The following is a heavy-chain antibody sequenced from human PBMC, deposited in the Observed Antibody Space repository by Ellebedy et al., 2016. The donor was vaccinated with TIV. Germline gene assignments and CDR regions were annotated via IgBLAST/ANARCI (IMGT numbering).Heavy chain of an antibody. V-gene: IGHV1-46*01. Sequence: ASVKVSCKASGYTFTSYYMYWVRQAPGQGLEWMGIINPSGGSSNYAQKFQGRVTMTRDTSTSTVYMELSSLRSEDPAVYYCARGDNYYYDSSGYYYSHWGQGTLVTVSS. CDR3: ARGDNYYYDSSGYYYSH. D-gene: IGHD3-22*01. J-gene: IGHJ4*02. CDR2: INPSGGSS. CDR1: GYTFTSYY.